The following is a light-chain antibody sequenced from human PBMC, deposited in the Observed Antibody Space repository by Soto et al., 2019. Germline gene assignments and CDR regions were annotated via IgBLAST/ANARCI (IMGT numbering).Light chain of an antibody. V-gene: IGKV3-20*01. CDR3: QQYGSSQT. CDR1: QSVSSN. Sequence: ELVLTQSAGTLSLSPGERVTLSCRASQSVSSNLAWYQQKPGQAPRLLIYGASSRATGIPDRFSGSGSGTDFTLTISRLEPEDFAVYYCQQYGSSQTFGQGTKVDIK. CDR2: GAS. J-gene: IGKJ1*01.